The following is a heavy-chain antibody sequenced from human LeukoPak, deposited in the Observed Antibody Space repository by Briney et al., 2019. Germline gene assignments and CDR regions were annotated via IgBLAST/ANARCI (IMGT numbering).Heavy chain of an antibody. CDR2: IYSGGNT. CDR3: ARGIAVGATFDY. CDR1: GFTVSSNY. J-gene: IGHJ4*02. Sequence: GGSLRLSCVVSGFTVSSNYMSWVRQAPGKGLEWVSVIYSGGNTYYADSVKGRSTISRDNSKNTLYLQMNSLRAEDTAVYYCARGIAVGATFDYWGQGTLVTVSS. V-gene: IGHV3-53*01. D-gene: IGHD6-19*01.